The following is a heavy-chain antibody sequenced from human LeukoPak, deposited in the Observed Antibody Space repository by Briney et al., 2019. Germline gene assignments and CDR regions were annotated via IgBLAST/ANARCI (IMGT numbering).Heavy chain of an antibody. V-gene: IGHV3-7*01. CDR1: GFTFSSYW. D-gene: IGHD3-22*01. Sequence: GGSLRLSCAASGFTFSSYWISWVRQAPGKGLEWVANIKQDGSEKYYVDSVKGRFTISRDNAKNSLYLQMNSLRAEDTAVYYCARDYGVISSHFDYWGQGTLVTVSS. CDR2: IKQDGSEK. J-gene: IGHJ4*02. CDR3: ARDYGVISSHFDY.